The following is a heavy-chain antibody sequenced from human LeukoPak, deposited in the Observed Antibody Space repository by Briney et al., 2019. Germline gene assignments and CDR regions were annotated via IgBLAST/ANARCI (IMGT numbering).Heavy chain of an antibody. D-gene: IGHD3-10*01. CDR2: ISSSSSYI. CDR3: ARCINYYYYMDV. CDR1: GFTFSSYS. V-gene: IGHV3-21*04. J-gene: IGHJ6*03. Sequence: GGSLRLSCAASGFTFSSYSMNWVRQAPGKGLEWVSFISSSSSYIYYADSVKGRFTISRDNSKNTLYLQMNSLRAEDTAVYYCARCINYYYYMDVWGKGTTVTISS.